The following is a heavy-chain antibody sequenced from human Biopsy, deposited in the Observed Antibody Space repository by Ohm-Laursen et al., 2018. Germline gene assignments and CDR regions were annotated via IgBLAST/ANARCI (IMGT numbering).Heavy chain of an antibody. CDR3: VKATAAYDSCGYYYDY. CDR1: VFTCAFNA. V-gene: IGHV3-9*01. CDR2: ISWSSAHI. J-gene: IGHJ4*02. D-gene: IGHD3-22*01. Sequence: SLRLSLTSSVFTCAFNAMHWVRKVPGQGLEWVSGISWSSAHIDYADSVKGRFTISTDNAKKSLYLQMNSLKAEDTALSYCVKATAAYDSCGYYYDYWGKGTLVT.